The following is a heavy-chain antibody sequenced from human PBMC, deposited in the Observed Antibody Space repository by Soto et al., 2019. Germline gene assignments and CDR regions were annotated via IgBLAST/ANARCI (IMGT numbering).Heavy chain of an antibody. CDR2: INPSGGST. J-gene: IGHJ5*02. CDR3: ARESATSNFGLTNSDWFDP. Sequence: ASVKVSCKASGYSFTSYYMHWVRQAPGQGLEWMGIINPSGGSTSYAQKFQGRVTMTRDTSTSTVYMELSSLRSEDTAVYYCARESATSNFGLTNSDWFDPWGQGTLVTVSS. V-gene: IGHV1-46*03. CDR1: GYSFTSYY. D-gene: IGHD4-4*01.